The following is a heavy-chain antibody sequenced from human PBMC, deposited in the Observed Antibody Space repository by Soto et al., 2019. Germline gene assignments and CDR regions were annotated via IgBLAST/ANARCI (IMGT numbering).Heavy chain of an antibody. CDR3: AEGTTG. Sequence: EVQLVESGGGLVQPGGSLRFSCATAGFTFSSHWMFWVRQAPGKGLEWVANINQDGSKKYYVDSVKGRFTISRDNGKNSLFLQMNTLRAEDTAVYYCAEGTTGWGQGTLVTVSS. D-gene: IGHD3-10*01. CDR2: INQDGSKK. V-gene: IGHV3-7*03. J-gene: IGHJ4*02. CDR1: GFTFSSHW.